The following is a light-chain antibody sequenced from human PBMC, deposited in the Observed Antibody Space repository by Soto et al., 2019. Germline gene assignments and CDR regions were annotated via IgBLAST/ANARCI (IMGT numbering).Light chain of an antibody. Sequence: EIVLTQSPDTLSLSPGERATLSCRASQSVSSTHLAWYQQKPGQAPRLLISAGSSRASGIPDRFSGSGSGTDFTLTISGLEPEDFVVYYCQHYGSSPYTFGQGTKLEVK. CDR3: QHYGSSPYT. CDR2: AGS. CDR1: QSVSSTH. J-gene: IGKJ2*01. V-gene: IGKV3-20*01.